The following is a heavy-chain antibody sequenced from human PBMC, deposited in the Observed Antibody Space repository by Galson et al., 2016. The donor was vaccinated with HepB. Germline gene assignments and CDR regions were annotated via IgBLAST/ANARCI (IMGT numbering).Heavy chain of an antibody. CDR2: IYLGGSA. J-gene: IGHJ5*02. CDR1: GGSVSSGSYY. V-gene: IGHV4-61*10. D-gene: IGHD5-12*01. CDR3: ARFPCPGYDGANWSDP. Sequence: SETLSLTCTVSGGSVSSGSYYWGWIRQPAGRGLEWIGHIYLGGSASYNTSLKSRVTISDDPSKNQFSLKMSSVTADDTAIFYCARFPCPGYDGANWSDPWGLGALVTVSS.